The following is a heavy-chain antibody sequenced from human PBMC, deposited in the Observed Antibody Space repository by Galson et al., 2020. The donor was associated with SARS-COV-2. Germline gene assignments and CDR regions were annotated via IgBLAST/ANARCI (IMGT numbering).Heavy chain of an antibody. J-gene: IGHJ6*02. Sequence: GGSLRLSCVGPGFSFSRYGMHWVRQAPGKGLEWVAVISYDGSNRYYADSLKGRPTISRDNSKNTLSLEINTLGTEDTAVYYCAKDREVLTAIYRFYYYAMDVWGQGTTVTVSS. CDR1: GFSFSRYG. D-gene: IGHD2-21*02. V-gene: IGHV3-30*18. CDR3: AKDREVLTAIYRFYYYAMDV. CDR2: ISYDGSNR.